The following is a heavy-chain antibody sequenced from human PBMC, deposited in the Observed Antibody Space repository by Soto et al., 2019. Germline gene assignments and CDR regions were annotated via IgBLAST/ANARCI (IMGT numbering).Heavy chain of an antibody. CDR1: GFTFSSYS. CDR3: ARDAYYDILTGYYRVPYGMDV. D-gene: IGHD3-9*01. Sequence: SLRLSCAASGFTFSSYSMNWVRQAPGKGLEWVSSISSSSSYIYYADSVKGRFTISRDNAKNSLYLQMNSLRAEDTAVYYCARDAYYDILTGYYRVPYGMDVWGQGTTVTVSS. J-gene: IGHJ6*02. CDR2: ISSSSSYI. V-gene: IGHV3-21*01.